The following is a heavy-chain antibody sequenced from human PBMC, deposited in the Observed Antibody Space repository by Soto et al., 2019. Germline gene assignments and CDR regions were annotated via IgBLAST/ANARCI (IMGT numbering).Heavy chain of an antibody. CDR3: ARDHYRQDIAVAGKEEDYYYYGMDV. D-gene: IGHD6-19*01. V-gene: IGHV1-69*13. CDR2: IIPIFGTA. J-gene: IGHJ6*02. CDR1: GGTFSSYA. Sequence: SVKVSCKASGGTFSSYAISWVRQAPGQGLEWMGGIIPIFGTANYAQKFQGRVTITADESTSTAYMELSSLRSEDTAVYCCARDHYRQDIAVAGKEEDYYYYGMDVWGQGTTVTVSS.